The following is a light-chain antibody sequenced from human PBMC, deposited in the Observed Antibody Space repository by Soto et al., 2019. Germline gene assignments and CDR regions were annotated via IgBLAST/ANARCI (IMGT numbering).Light chain of an antibody. V-gene: IGKV1-6*01. CDR1: QAIRNE. J-gene: IGKJ1*01. CDR3: LQDTDFSWT. Sequence: AIQMTQSPSSLSASVGDRVTITCRASQAIRNELSWYQQKPGKAPKLLIYGASDLQNGVPSRFSGSGFGTDFTLTISSLQPEDFATYYFLQDTDFSWTFGQGTKVESK. CDR2: GAS.